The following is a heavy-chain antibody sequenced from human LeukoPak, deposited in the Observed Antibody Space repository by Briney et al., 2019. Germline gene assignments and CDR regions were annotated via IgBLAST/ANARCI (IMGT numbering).Heavy chain of an antibody. V-gene: IGHV4-34*01. J-gene: IGHJ6*03. D-gene: IGHD6-13*01. CDR2: INHRGST. CDR3: ARGHGSSYDYYYYYMDV. Sequence: SETLSLTCAVYGGSFSGYYWSWIRQPPGKGLEWIGEINHRGSTNYNPSLKSRVTISVDTSKNQFSLKVSSVTAADTAVYYCARGHGSSYDYYYYYMDVWGKGTTVTVSS. CDR1: GGSFSGYY.